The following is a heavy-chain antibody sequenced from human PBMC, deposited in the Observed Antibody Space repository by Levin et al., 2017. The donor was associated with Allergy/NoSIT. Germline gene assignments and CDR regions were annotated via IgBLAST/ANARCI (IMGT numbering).Heavy chain of an antibody. J-gene: IGHJ4*02. D-gene: IGHD3-16*01. V-gene: IGHV2-5*02. CDR2: IYWDDDK. CDR3: AHRRVYNGVWEWGDFDY. CDR1: GFLLTTSGVG. Sequence: ESGPTLVKPTQTLTLTCTFSGFLLTTSGVGVGWIRQPPGKALEFLALIYWDDDKRYSPSLRNRLTITKDTSRNQVVLRMTNVDPVDTATYFCAHRRVYNGVWEWGDFDYWGQGTLVTISS.